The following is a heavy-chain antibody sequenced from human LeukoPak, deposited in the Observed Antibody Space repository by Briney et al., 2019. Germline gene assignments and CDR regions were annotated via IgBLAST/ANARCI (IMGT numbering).Heavy chain of an antibody. CDR3: AKVYRTDVRFLEWLSGGGFDY. CDR1: GFTFSSYA. CDR2: ISGSGGST. D-gene: IGHD3-3*01. J-gene: IGHJ4*02. V-gene: IGHV3-23*01. Sequence: PGGSLRLSCAASGFTFSSYAVSWVRQAPGKGLEWVSGISGSGGSTYYADSVKGRFTISRDNSENTLYLQMNSLRAEDTAVYYCAKVYRTDVRFLEWLSGGGFDYWGQGTLVTVSS.